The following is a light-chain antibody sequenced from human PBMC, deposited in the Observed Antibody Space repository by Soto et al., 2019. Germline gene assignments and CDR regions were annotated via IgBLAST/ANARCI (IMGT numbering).Light chain of an antibody. J-gene: IGKJ4*01. CDR2: GAS. CDR1: QSVSSSY. Sequence: EIVLTQSPCTLSLSPGERATLSCRASQSVSSSYLAWYQQKPGQAPRLLIYGASSRATGIPDRFSGSGAETDFTLTISRLAPEDFAVYYCQQYGSSPLTFGGGTKVEIK. V-gene: IGKV3-20*01. CDR3: QQYGSSPLT.